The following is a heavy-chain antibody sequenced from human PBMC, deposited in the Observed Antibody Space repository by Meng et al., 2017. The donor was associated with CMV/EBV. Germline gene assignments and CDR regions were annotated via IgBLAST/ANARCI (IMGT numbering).Heavy chain of an antibody. CDR3: ATAAGSRAPGGAFDI. CDR2: FDPEDGET. CDR1: GYTLTELS. J-gene: IGHJ3*02. V-gene: IGHV1-24*01. Sequence: ASVKVSCKVSGYTLTELSRHWVRQAPGKGLEWMGGFDPEDGETIYAQKFQCRVTMTEDTSTDTAYMELSSLRSEDTAVYYCATAAGSRAPGGAFDIWGQGTMVTVSS. D-gene: IGHD2-2*01.